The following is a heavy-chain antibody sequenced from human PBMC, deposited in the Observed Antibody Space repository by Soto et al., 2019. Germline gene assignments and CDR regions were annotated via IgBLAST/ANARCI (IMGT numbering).Heavy chain of an antibody. J-gene: IGHJ3*02. CDR3: AREDSEDYCSGGSCYWGLGAFDI. V-gene: IGHV3-48*01. D-gene: IGHD2-15*01. CDR2: ISSSSSTI. CDR1: GFTFSSYS. Sequence: EVQLVESGGGLVQPGGSLRLSCAASGFTFSSYSMNWVRQAPGKGLEWVSYISSSSSTIYYADSVKGRFTISRDNAKNSLYLQMNSLRAEDTAVYYCAREDSEDYCSGGSCYWGLGAFDIWGQGTMVTVSS.